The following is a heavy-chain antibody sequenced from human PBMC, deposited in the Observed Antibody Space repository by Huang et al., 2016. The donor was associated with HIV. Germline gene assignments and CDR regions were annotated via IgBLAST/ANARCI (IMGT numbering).Heavy chain of an antibody. Sequence: QVQLVQSGAEVKKPGASVKVSCKASGSTFPIYAINWVRPAPGPSLEWLGWNSGENGKTSYAQKVQGRDTMTKDTSTSTAYMELRSLISDDTAVYYCARERYYCDRIGYYTPVEYFHHWGQGTLVTVSS. V-gene: IGHV1-18*01. CDR2: NSGENGKT. J-gene: IGHJ1*01. CDR3: ARERYYCDRIGYYTPVEYFHH. D-gene: IGHD3-22*01. CDR1: GSTFPIYA.